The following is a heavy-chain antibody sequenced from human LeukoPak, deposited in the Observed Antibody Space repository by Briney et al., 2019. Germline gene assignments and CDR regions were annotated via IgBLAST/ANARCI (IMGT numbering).Heavy chain of an antibody. CDR1: GLTFSNYD. CDR2: FDTDGGT. V-gene: IGHV3-13*01. J-gene: IGHJ4*02. D-gene: IGHD3-10*01. Sequence: PGWSLRLSFAASGLTFSNYDMHWVRQAPGKGLDRVSAFDTDGGTYYRGSVKGRFTITIEDAKNSLYLQMNPLTAGDTAVYYCARGSGPGVTSIDSWGQGTLVIVSS. CDR3: ARGSGPGVTSIDS.